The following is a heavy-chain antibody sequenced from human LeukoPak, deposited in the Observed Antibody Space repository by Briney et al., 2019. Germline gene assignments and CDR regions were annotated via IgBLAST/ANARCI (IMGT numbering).Heavy chain of an antibody. D-gene: IGHD3-22*01. J-gene: IGHJ4*02. CDR1: GFTFSSYS. CDR3: ARDLYDSGAYSSPIDY. Sequence: GGSLRLSCAASGFTFSSYSMNWVRQAPGKGLEWVSSISSSSSYIHSADSVKGRFTISRDNAKNSLYLQMNSLRAEDTAVYYCARDLYDSGAYSSPIDYWGQGTLVTVSS. CDR2: ISSSSSYI. V-gene: IGHV3-21*01.